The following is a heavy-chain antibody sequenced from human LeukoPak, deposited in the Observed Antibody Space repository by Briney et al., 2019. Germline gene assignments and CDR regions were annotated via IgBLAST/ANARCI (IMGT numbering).Heavy chain of an antibody. CDR2: INHSGST. CDR1: GGSFSGYY. V-gene: IGHV4-34*01. D-gene: IGHD6-19*01. J-gene: IGHJ4*02. Sequence: PSETLSLTCAVYGGSFSGYYWSWIRQPPGKGLEWIGEINHSGSTNYNPSLKSRVTISVDTSKNQFSLKLSSVTAADTAVYYCARGSSACGDSCLDYWGQGTLVTVSS. CDR3: ARGSSACGDSCLDY.